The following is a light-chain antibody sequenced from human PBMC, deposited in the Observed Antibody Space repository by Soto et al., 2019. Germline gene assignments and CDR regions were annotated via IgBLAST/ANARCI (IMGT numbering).Light chain of an antibody. Sequence: NFMLTQPHSVSESPGKTVTIPCTRSSGRIASNYVQWYQQRPGSAPTTVIYEDNQRPSGVPDLFSGSIDSSSNSASLTISGLKTEYEADYYCQSYDSSNLVFGGGTQLTVL. J-gene: IGLJ3*02. CDR1: SGRIASNY. V-gene: IGLV6-57*03. CDR2: EDN. CDR3: QSYDSSNLV.